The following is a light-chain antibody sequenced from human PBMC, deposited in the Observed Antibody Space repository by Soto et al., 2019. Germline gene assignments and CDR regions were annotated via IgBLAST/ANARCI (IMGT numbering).Light chain of an antibody. CDR1: QSESSSY. Sequence: EIVLTQSPGSLSLSPGERATLSCRASQSESSSYLAWYQQKPGQAPRLLIYAASSRATGTPDRFSGSGSGTDFTLTISRLEPEDFAVYYCQQRSNWPPWTFGQGTKVDI. J-gene: IGKJ1*01. V-gene: IGKV3D-20*02. CDR3: QQRSNWPPWT. CDR2: AAS.